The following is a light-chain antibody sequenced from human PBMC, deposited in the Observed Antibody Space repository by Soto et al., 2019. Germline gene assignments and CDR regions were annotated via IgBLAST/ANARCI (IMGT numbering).Light chain of an antibody. J-gene: IGKJ3*01. CDR2: AAS. Sequence: DIQMTQSPSSLSASVGDRVTITCRASQDIGNYLAWYQQKPGKVPKLLIYAASTLQSGVPSRFSGSGSGTDFTLTINSLQPEDVATYFCQKFNSAPPGFTFGPGTKVDIK. CDR3: QKFNSAPPGFT. V-gene: IGKV1-27*01. CDR1: QDIGNY.